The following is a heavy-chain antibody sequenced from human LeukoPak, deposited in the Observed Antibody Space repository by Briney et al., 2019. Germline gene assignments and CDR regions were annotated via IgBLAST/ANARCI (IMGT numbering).Heavy chain of an antibody. CDR1: GFTFSSYS. CDR3: ASDPTQRATVYYFDY. V-gene: IGHV3-21*01. D-gene: IGHD4-17*01. J-gene: IGHJ4*02. CDR2: ISSSSSYI. Sequence: GGSLRLSCAASGFTFSSYSMNWVRQAPGKGLEWVSSISSSSSYIYYADSVKGRFTISRDNAKNSLYLQMNSLRAEDTAVYYCASDPTQRATVYYFDYWGQGTLVTVSS.